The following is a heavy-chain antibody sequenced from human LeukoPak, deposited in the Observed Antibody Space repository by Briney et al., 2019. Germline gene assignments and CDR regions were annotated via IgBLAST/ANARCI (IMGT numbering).Heavy chain of an antibody. CDR1: GGSHSSYY. D-gene: IGHD3-10*01. CDR3: ATCVMVRGVIIFDY. V-gene: IGHV4-59*01. Sequence: PSETVSLTRTVSGGSHSSYYWSWIRQPRGKGLEWIGYIYYSGSNNYNPSLKTRVTISVDTSKNQSCLKLSSVTAADTAVYYCATCVMVRGVIIFDYWGQGTLVTVSS. J-gene: IGHJ4*02. CDR2: IYYSGSN.